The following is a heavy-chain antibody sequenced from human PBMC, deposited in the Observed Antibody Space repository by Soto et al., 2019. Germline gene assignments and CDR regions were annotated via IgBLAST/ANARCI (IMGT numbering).Heavy chain of an antibody. J-gene: IGHJ5*02. V-gene: IGHV1-18*01. CDR1: GYTFTSYG. CDR2: ISAYNGNT. Sequence: ASVKVSCKASGYTFTSYGISWVRQAPGQGLEWMGWISAYNGNTNYAQKFQGRVTMTTDTSTSTAYMELRSLRSDDTAVYYCARGSSSWSSNSFDPWGQGTLVTVSS. CDR3: ARGSSSWSSNSFDP. D-gene: IGHD6-13*01.